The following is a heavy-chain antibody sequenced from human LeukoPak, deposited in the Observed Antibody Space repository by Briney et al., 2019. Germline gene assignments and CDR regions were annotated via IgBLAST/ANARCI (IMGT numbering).Heavy chain of an antibody. CDR3: ARGQQQLAGDY. D-gene: IGHD6-13*01. V-gene: IGHV1-2*02. CDR2: INPHSGGT. Sequence: ASVKVSCKASGYTFTGYYMHWVRQAPGQGLEWMGWINPHSGGTNYAQKFQGGVTMTRDTSISTAYMELSRLRCDDTAVYYCARGQQQLAGDYWGQGTLVTVSS. CDR1: GYTFTGYY. J-gene: IGHJ4*02.